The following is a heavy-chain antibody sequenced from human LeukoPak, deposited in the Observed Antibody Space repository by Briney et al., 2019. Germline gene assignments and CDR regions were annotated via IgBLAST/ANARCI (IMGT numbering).Heavy chain of an antibody. J-gene: IGHJ4*02. CDR1: GGSISSSSYY. D-gene: IGHD2-21*01. CDR2: IYYSGST. V-gene: IGHV4-39*01. CDR3: ARPVRDPTALVYYFDY. Sequence: SETLSLTCTVSGGSISSSSYYWGWIRQPPGKGLEWIGSIYYSGSTYYNPSLKSRVTISVDTSKNQFSLKLSSVTAADTAVYYCARPVRDPTALVYYFDYWGQGTLVTVSS.